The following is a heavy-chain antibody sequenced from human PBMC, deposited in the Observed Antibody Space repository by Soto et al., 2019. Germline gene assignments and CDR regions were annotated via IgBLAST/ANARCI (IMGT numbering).Heavy chain of an antibody. CDR3: ATRYCSGGSCYSAALGY. CDR2: ISSSGSTI. J-gene: IGHJ4*02. V-gene: IGHV3-11*01. Sequence: QVQLVESGGGLVKPGGSLRLSCAASGFTFSDFYMSWIRQAPGKGLEWVSYISSSGSTIYYADSVKGRFTISRDNAKNSLYLQMNSLRAEDTAVYDCATRYCSGGSCYSAALGYWGQGTLVTVSS. D-gene: IGHD2-15*01. CDR1: GFTFSDFY.